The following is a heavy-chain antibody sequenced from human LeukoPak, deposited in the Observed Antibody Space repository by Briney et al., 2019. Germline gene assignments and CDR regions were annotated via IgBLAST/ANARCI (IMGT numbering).Heavy chain of an antibody. J-gene: IGHJ4*02. V-gene: IGHV2-70*04. D-gene: IGHD1-26*01. CDR2: IDWDDGK. Sequence: SGPTLVNPTQTLTLTCTFSGFSLSTSGMRVSWIRQPPGKALEWLARIDWDDGKFYRTSLKTRLTISKDTSKNQVVLTMTNMDPVDTATYYCARGGGATAVDYWGQGTLVTVSS. CDR3: ARGGGATAVDY. CDR1: GFSLSTSGMR.